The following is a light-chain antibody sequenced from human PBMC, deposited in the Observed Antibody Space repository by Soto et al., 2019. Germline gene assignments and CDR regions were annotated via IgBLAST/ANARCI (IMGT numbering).Light chain of an antibody. J-gene: IGKJ3*01. CDR3: QQYNNWPQT. CDR2: GAS. V-gene: IGKV3-15*01. CDR1: QSVSIN. Sequence: MTQSPATLSVSPGERATLSCRASQSVSINLAWYQQRPGQAPRLLIYGASTRATGIPARFSGSGSGTDFTLTISSLQSEDFAVYYCQQYNNWPQTFGPGTKVDIK.